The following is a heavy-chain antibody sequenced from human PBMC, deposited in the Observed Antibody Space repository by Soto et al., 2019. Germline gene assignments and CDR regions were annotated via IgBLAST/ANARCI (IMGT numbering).Heavy chain of an antibody. V-gene: IGHV3-48*02. CDR1: GFTFSTYN. D-gene: IGHD1-26*01. Sequence: SGGSLILSCAASGFTFSTYNMNWVRQAPGKGLEWLSYISSRSTALYYADSVKGRFTISRDNARNSMYLQMNSLRDEETAVYFCARAIPVGSKSLDYWGQGNLVTVSS. CDR3: ARAIPVGSKSLDY. J-gene: IGHJ4*02. CDR2: ISSRSTAL.